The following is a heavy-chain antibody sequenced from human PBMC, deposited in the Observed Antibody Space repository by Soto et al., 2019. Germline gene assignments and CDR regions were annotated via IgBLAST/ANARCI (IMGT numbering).Heavy chain of an antibody. D-gene: IGHD4-17*01. CDR1: GFTFSSYW. V-gene: IGHV3-7*04. CDR3: ARDDREHDYGDLFDY. CDR2: IKQDGSEK. J-gene: IGHJ4*02. Sequence: EVQLVESGGGLVQPGGSLRLSCAASGFTFSSYWMSWVRQAPGKGLEWVANIKQDGSEKYYVDSVKGRFTISRDNAKNSLYLQMNSLRAEDTAVYYCARDDREHDYGDLFDYWGQGTLVTVSS.